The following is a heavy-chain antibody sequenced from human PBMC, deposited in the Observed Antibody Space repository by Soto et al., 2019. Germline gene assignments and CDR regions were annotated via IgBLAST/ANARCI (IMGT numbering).Heavy chain of an antibody. J-gene: IGHJ5*02. CDR3: ARLRFGFDP. D-gene: IGHD3-16*01. Sequence: QVHLVQSGAEEKKPGASVKVSCKASGYTFTTYHMHWVRQAPGQSLEWMGWINTGNGNTKYSQKFQDRVTITRDTAASTAYMELSRLTSEDTAIYYCARLRFGFDPWGQGTLVTVSS. V-gene: IGHV1-3*04. CDR2: INTGNGNT. CDR1: GYTFTTYH.